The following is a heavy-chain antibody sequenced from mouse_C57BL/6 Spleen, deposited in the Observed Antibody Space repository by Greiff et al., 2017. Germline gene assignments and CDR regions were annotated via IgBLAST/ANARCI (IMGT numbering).Heavy chain of an antibody. Sequence: VQLVESGAELVKPGASVKLSCKASGYTFTEYTIHWVKQRSGQGLEWIGWFYPGGGSIKYNEKFKDKATLTADKSSSTVYMELSRLTSEDSAVYFCARHMSYSYYSNYQGAMDYWGQGTSVTVSS. CDR3: ARHMSYSYYSNYQGAMDY. CDR1: GYTFTEYT. D-gene: IGHD2-5*01. V-gene: IGHV1-62-2*01. J-gene: IGHJ4*01. CDR2: FYPGGGSI.